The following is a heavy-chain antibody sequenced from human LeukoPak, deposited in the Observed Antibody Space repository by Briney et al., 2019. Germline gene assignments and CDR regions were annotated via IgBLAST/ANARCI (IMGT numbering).Heavy chain of an antibody. Sequence: SETLSLTCTVSGGSISNNSYYWSWIRQPAGKGLEWIGRIYSSGNTNYNPSLKSRVTISVDTSKNHFSLNLNSVTAADTAVYYCARASYYYDSSGYLSDYYYYYMDVWGKGTTVTVSS. J-gene: IGHJ6*03. D-gene: IGHD3-22*01. CDR3: ARASYYYDSSGYLSDYYYYYMDV. CDR2: IYSSGNT. CDR1: GGSISNNSYY. V-gene: IGHV4-61*02.